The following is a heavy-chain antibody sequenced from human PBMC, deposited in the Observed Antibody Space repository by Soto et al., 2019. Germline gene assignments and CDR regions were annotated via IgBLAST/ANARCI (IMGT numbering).Heavy chain of an antibody. V-gene: IGHV1-69*13. D-gene: IGHD6-19*01. CDR3: ARVGIAVAGRRRNYYYGMDV. Sequence: SVKVSCKASGGTFSSYAISWVRQAPGQGIEWMGGIIPIFGTANYAQKFQGRVTITADESTSTAYMELSSLRSEDTAVYYCARVGIAVAGRRRNYYYGMDVWGQGTTVTVS. CDR2: IIPIFGTA. CDR1: GGTFSSYA. J-gene: IGHJ6*02.